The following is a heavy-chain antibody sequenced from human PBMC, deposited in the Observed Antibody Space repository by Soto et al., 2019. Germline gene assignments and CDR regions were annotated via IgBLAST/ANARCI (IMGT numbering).Heavy chain of an antibody. CDR1: GYTFSSYD. CDR3: ARYCTTGTPGNNWFDP. V-gene: IGHV1-8*01. CDR2: MNPSSGNT. D-gene: IGHD1-1*01. J-gene: IGHJ5*02. Sequence: QVQLVQSGAEVKKPGASVKVSCKASGYTFSSYDIHWVRQATGQGLEWMGWMNPSSGNTAYAQKFQGRVTMTRNPSMRTAYRELSSLRSEDTAVYYCARYCTTGTPGNNWFDPWGQGTLVTVSS.